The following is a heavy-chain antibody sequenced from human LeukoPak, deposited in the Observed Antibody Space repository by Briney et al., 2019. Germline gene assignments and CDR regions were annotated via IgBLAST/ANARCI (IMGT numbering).Heavy chain of an antibody. CDR2: ISSSGSTI. CDR1: GFTFSIYE. CDR3: ARDKASAHYDSSGYAGY. V-gene: IGHV3-48*03. D-gene: IGHD3-22*01. Sequence: PGGSLRISCAASGFTFSIYELNWVRQAPGKGLEWVSYISSSGSTIYYADSVKGRFTISRDNAKNSLYLQMNNLRAEDTAVYYCARDKASAHYDSSGYAGYWGQGTLVTVSS. J-gene: IGHJ4*02.